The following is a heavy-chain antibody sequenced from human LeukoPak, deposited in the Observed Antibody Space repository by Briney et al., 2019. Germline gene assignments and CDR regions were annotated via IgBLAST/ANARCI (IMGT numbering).Heavy chain of an antibody. CDR2: INPNSGGT. CDR1: GYTFTGYY. D-gene: IGHD2-15*01. CDR3: ARDGGGHCSGGSCPGNYYYYMDV. V-gene: IGHV1-2*02. J-gene: IGHJ6*03. Sequence: GASVKVSCKASGYTFTGYYMHWVRQAPGQGLEWMGWINPNSGGTNYAQKLQGRVTITTDTSTSTAYMELRSLRSDDTAVYYCARDGGGHCSGGSCPGNYYYYMDVWGKGTPVTVSS.